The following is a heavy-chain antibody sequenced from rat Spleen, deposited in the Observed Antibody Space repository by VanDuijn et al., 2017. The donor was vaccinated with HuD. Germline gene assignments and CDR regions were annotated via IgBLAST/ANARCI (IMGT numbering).Heavy chain of an antibody. CDR2: ITAGGGNT. CDR3: ARDRGYNYFDY. CDR1: GFTFSYYD. V-gene: IGHV5-25*01. D-gene: IGHD1-9*01. J-gene: IGHJ2*01. Sequence: EVQLVESGGDLVQPGGSLKLSCTTSGFTFSYYDMAWVRQAPTKGLEWIASITAGGGNTYYRDSVKGRFTISRDNAKSTLYLQMNSLRSEDTATYYCARDRGYNYFDYWGQGVMVTVSS.